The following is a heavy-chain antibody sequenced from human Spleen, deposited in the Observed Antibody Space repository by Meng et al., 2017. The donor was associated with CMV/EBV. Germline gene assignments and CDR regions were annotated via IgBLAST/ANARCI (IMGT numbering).Heavy chain of an antibody. CDR2: FYYSGST. Sequence: SETLSLTCTVSGGSISSYYWSWIRQPPGKGLEWIGYFYYSGSTNYNPSLKSRVTISGDTSKNQFSLKLSSVTAADTAVYYCARGIGYSGYNYYGMDVWGQGTTVTVSS. CDR1: GGSISSYY. CDR3: ARGIGYSGYNYYGMDV. V-gene: IGHV4-59*01. D-gene: IGHD1-26*01. J-gene: IGHJ6*02.